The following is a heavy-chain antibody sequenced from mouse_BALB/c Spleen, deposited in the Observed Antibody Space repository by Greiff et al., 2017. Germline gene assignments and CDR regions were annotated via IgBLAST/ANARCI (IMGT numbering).Heavy chain of an antibody. CDR2: ISSGGGNT. Sequence: EVQRVESGGGLVKPGGSLKLSCAASGFTFSSYTMSWVRQTPEKRLEWVATISSGGGNTYYPDSVKGRFTISRDNAKNNLYLQMSSLRSEDTALYYCARSYYYGSSSWYFDVWGAGTTVTVSS. CDR3: ARSYYYGSSSWYFDV. J-gene: IGHJ1*01. V-gene: IGHV5-9*03. D-gene: IGHD1-1*01. CDR1: GFTFSSYT.